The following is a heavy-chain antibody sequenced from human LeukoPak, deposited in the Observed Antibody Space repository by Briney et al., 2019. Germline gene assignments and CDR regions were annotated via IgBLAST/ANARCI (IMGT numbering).Heavy chain of an antibody. CDR3: AKGGSYDFWSGYYLEY. V-gene: IGHV3-9*01. Sequence: PGRSLRLSCAASGFTFDDYAMHWVRHAPGKGLEWVSGISWNSGSIDYADSVKGRFTISRDNAKNSLYLQMNSLRAEDTALYYCAKGGSYDFWSGYYLEYWGQGTLVTVSS. CDR2: ISWNSGSI. D-gene: IGHD3-3*01. CDR1: GFTFDDYA. J-gene: IGHJ4*02.